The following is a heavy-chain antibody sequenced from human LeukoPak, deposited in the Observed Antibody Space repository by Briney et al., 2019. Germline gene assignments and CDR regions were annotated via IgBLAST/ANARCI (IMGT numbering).Heavy chain of an antibody. J-gene: IGHJ4*02. CDR3: AMYPVGRDQLLTVDY. CDR1: GRTFSSYA. CDR2: IIPIFGTA. Sequence: WASVKVSCKASGRTFSSYAISWVRQAPGQGLEWMGGIIPIFGTANYAQKFQGRVTITADKSTSTAYMELSSLRSEDTAVYYCAMYPVGRDQLLTVDYWGQGTLVTVSS. V-gene: IGHV1-69*06. D-gene: IGHD2-2*01.